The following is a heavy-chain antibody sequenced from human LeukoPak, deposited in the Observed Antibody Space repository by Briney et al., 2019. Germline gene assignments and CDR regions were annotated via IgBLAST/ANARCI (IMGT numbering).Heavy chain of an antibody. CDR3: ATDSLEYSSSLVFDI. V-gene: IGHV1-24*01. D-gene: IGHD6-6*01. J-gene: IGHJ3*02. CDR2: FDPEDGET. CDR1: GYTLTELS. Sequence: ASVKVSCKVSGYTLTELSMHWVRQAPGKGLEWMGGFDPEDGETIYAQKFQGRVTMTEDTSTDTAYMELSSLRSEDTAVYYCATDSLEYSSSLVFDIWGQGTMVTVSS.